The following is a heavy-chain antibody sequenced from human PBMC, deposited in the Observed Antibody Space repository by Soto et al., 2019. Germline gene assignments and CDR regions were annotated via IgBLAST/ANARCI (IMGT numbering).Heavy chain of an antibody. D-gene: IGHD6-13*01. J-gene: IGHJ6*02. CDR2: IWYDGSNK. CDR1: QFTFSSYG. V-gene: IGHV3-33*01. CDR3: ARGTSVRHELVYYDYYAMVL. Sequence: LRLSCAASQFTFSSYGMHWVRQAPGKGLEWVSVIWYDGSNKYYADSVKGRFSISRDNSKNTLYLQMKSLRAEDTAVYYCARGTSVRHELVYYDYYAMVLCDHGTTVPISS.